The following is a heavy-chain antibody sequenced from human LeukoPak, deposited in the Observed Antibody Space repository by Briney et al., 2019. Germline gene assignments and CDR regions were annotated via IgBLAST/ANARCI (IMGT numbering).Heavy chain of an antibody. CDR2: IDPTDSYT. CDR1: GYRFTSYW. Sequence: GESLKISFKVSGYRFTSYWISWVRPMPGKGGQWMGRIDPTDSYTDYSPSFLGHVTISADKSISTAYLQWYSLKASDTAIYYCTRQDFWGQGTLVTVSS. CDR3: TRQDF. J-gene: IGHJ4*02. V-gene: IGHV5-10-1*01.